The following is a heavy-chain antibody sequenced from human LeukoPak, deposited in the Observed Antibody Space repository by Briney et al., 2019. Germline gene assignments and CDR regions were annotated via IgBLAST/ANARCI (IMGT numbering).Heavy chain of an antibody. CDR1: GFTFSSYA. CDR2: ISYDGSNK. CDR3: ARDLKGGSYYWEIFDY. J-gene: IGHJ4*02. Sequence: GGSLRLSCAASGFTFSSYAMHWVRQAPGKVLEWVAVISYDGSNKYYADSVKGRFTISRDNSKNTLYLQMNSLRAEDTAVYYCARDLKGGSYYWEIFDYWGQGTLVTVSS. V-gene: IGHV3-30*04. D-gene: IGHD1-26*01.